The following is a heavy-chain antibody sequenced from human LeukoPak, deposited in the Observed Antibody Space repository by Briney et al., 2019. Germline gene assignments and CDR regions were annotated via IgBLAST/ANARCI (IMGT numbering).Heavy chain of an antibody. Sequence: GGSLRLSCAASGFTVSSNYTSWVRQAPGKGLEWVSVIYSGGSTYYADSVKGRFSISRDKSKNTLYLQMNSLRAEDTAVYYCAIRKSGNAIDYWGQGTLVTVSS. CDR1: GFTVSSNY. V-gene: IGHV3-66*01. D-gene: IGHD5-12*01. J-gene: IGHJ4*02. CDR3: AIRKSGNAIDY. CDR2: IYSGGST.